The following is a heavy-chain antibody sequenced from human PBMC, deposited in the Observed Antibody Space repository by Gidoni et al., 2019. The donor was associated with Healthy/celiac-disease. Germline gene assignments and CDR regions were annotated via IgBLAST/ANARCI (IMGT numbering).Heavy chain of an antibody. V-gene: IGHV3-7*04. CDR2: IKQDGSEK. CDR1: GFTFSSYW. D-gene: IGHD2-2*01. J-gene: IGHJ4*02. Sequence: EVQLVESGGGLVQPGGSLRLSCAASGFTFSSYWMSWVRQAPGKGLEWVANIKQDGSEKYYVDSVKGRFTISRDNAKNSLYLQMNSLRAEDTAVYYCARAQVGYCSSTSCPTAYYFDYWGQGTLVTVSS. CDR3: ARAQVGYCSSTSCPTAYYFDY.